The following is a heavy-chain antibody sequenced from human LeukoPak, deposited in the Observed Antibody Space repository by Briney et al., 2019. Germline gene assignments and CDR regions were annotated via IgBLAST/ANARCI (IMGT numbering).Heavy chain of an antibody. V-gene: IGHV3-15*05. D-gene: IGHD5-18*01. CDR2: IKSKTDGGTI. Sequence: GGSLRLSCAASGFSFSNAWMSWVRQAPGKGLEWVGRIKSKTDGGTIDYAAPVKGRFTISRDDSKNTLSLQVNSLKIEDTAVYYCRAVDTAMVAFDYWGQGTLVTVSS. J-gene: IGHJ4*02. CDR1: GFSFSNAW. CDR3: RAVDTAMVAFDY.